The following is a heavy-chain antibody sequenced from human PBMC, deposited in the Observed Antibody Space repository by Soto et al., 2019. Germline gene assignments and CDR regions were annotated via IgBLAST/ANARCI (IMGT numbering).Heavy chain of an antibody. Sequence: QVQLVQSGAEVKKPWASVKVSCKASGYTFTSYGISWVRQATGQGLEWMGWISAYNGNTNYAQKLQGRVTMTTDTSTSTAYIELRSLRPDDTAVYYCARDQGSGYYNYYYGMDVWGQGTTVTVSS. J-gene: IGHJ6*02. CDR3: ARDQGSGYYNYYYGMDV. CDR2: ISAYNGNT. D-gene: IGHD3-3*01. CDR1: GYTFTSYG. V-gene: IGHV1-18*01.